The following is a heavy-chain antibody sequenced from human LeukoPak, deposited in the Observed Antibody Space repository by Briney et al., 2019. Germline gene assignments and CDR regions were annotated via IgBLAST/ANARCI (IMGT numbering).Heavy chain of an antibody. Sequence: PGRSLRLSCATSGFTFSSHGMHWVRQAPGKGLEWVAVLWSDGSDDFYADSVKGRFTISRDNSKNTLYLQMNSLRADDTAVYHCARDMSSSWFGPLDYWGQGSLVTVSS. CDR1: GFTFSSHG. J-gene: IGHJ4*02. CDR2: LWSDGSDD. D-gene: IGHD6-13*01. CDR3: ARDMSSSWFGPLDY. V-gene: IGHV3-33*01.